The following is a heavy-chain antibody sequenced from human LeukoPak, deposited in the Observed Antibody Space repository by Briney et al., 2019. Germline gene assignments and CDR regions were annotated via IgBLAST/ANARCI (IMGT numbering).Heavy chain of an antibody. CDR1: GFTFSNYA. Sequence: GGSLRLSCAASGFTFSNYAMHWVRQAPGKGLEWVAVISYDGSNKYYADSVKGRFTISRDNSKNTLYLQMNSLRAEDTAVYYCARDLYDSSESAFDIWGQGTMVTVSS. CDR2: ISYDGSNK. CDR3: ARDLYDSSESAFDI. V-gene: IGHV3-30-3*01. D-gene: IGHD3-22*01. J-gene: IGHJ3*02.